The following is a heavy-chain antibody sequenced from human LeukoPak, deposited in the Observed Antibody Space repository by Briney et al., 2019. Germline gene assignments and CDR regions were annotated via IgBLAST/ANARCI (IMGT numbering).Heavy chain of an antibody. V-gene: IGHV3-49*03. J-gene: IGHJ4*02. CDR1: GFTLGDYL. D-gene: IGHD6-19*01. CDR3: SRGSGWLSVY. CDR2: ISGGTT. Sequence: QPGGSLRLSCTASGFTLGDYLMSWFRQAPGKGLEWIGFISGGTTEYAASVKGRFTISRDDSTGIAYLQMNSLTTEDTAVYYCSRGSGWLSVYWGQGTLVTVSS.